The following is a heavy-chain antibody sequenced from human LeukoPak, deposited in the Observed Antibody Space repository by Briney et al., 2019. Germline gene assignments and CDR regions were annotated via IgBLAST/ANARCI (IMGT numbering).Heavy chain of an antibody. CDR1: GFTFSSYA. J-gene: IGHJ6*03. V-gene: IGHV3-23*01. D-gene: IGHD6-25*01. CDR2: ISIDGGRT. Sequence: GGSLRLSCAASGFTFSSYAMSWVRQAPGKGPEWVSTISIDGGRTYYADSVKGRFTVSRDTSENTLYLQMNSLRAEDTAVYYCARKGIGSSRYQNMDVWGKGTTVTVSS. CDR3: ARKGIGSSRYQNMDV.